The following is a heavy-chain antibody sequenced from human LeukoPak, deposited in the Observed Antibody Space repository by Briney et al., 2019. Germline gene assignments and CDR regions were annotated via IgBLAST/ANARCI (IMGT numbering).Heavy chain of an antibody. V-gene: IGHV3-33*08. CDR1: RFTVSDYW. CDR3: ARDQEVYDILTGFDY. CDR2: IWYDGSNK. D-gene: IGHD3-9*01. Sequence: GGSLRLSCAASRFTVSDYWMSWVRQTPGKGLEWVAVIWYDGSNKYYADSVKGRFTISRDNSKNTLYLRMNSLRAEDTAVYYCARDQEVYDILTGFDYWGQGTLVTVSS. J-gene: IGHJ4*02.